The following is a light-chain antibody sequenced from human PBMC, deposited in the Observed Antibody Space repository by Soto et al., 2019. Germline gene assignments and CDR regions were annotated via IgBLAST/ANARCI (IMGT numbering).Light chain of an antibody. Sequence: EIVLTQSPGTLSLSPGARATLSCRASQSVASSFIAWFQQKPGQPPRLLIYTASSRAPGIPDRFTASGSGTDFTLTISRQEPEDFAVYYCHKYGPSPLTFGGGTKVEI. V-gene: IGKV3-20*01. CDR2: TAS. J-gene: IGKJ4*01. CDR1: QSVASSF. CDR3: HKYGPSPLT.